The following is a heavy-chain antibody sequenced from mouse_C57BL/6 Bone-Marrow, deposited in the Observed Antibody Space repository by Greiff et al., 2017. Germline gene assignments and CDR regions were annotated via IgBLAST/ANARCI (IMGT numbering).Heavy chain of an antibody. D-gene: IGHD2-5*01. CDR3: ARNYSNEFDY. CDR2: INYDGSST. J-gene: IGHJ2*01. Sequence: DVQLQESEGGLVQPGSSMKLSCTASGFTFSDYYMAWVRQVPEKGLEWVANINYDGSSTYYLDSLKSRFIISRDNAKNILYLQMSSLKSEDTATYYCARNYSNEFDYWGQGTTLTVSS. CDR1: GFTFSDYY. V-gene: IGHV5-16*01.